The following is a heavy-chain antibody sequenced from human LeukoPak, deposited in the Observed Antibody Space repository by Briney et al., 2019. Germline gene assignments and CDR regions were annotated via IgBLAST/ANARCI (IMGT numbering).Heavy chain of an antibody. CDR1: GGSFSGYY. D-gene: IGHD3-16*01. V-gene: IGHV4-34*01. J-gene: IGHJ4*02. Sequence: SETLSLTCAVYGGSFSGYYWSWIRQPPGKGLEWIGEINHIGSTNYNPSLKSRGTIPVDTSKNQVSLKLSSVTAADTAVYYCARVSYDYVWGTFAYWGQGTLVTVSS. CDR3: ARVSYDYVWGTFAY. CDR2: INHIGST.